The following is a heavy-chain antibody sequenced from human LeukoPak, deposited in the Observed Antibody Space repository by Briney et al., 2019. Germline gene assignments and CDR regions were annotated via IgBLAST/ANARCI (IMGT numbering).Heavy chain of an antibody. D-gene: IGHD3-3*01. J-gene: IGHJ5*02. CDR1: GFTFSSYS. CDR2: ISSSSSYI. Sequence: GGSLRLSCAASGFTFSSYSMNWVRQAPGKGLEWVSSISSSSSYIYYADSVKGRFPISRDNAKNSLYLQMNSLRAEDTAVYYCARDGRWDYDFWSGYFNWFDPWGQGTLVTVSS. CDR3: ARDGRWDYDFWSGYFNWFDP. V-gene: IGHV3-21*01.